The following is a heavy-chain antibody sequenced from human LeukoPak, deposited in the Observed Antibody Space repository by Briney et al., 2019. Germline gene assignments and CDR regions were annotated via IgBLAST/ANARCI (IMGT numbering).Heavy chain of an antibody. CDR2: IIGSSGST. D-gene: IGHD5-12*01. V-gene: IGHV3-23*01. CDR3: AKGAYDYIEIAYFDY. Sequence: GGSLRLSCVASGFSFDNFAMNWVRQAPGKGLEWVSLIIGSSGSTFYGDSVKGRFTISRDKSKNTLYLQMNSLRAGDTAVYYCAKGAYDYIEIAYFDYWGQGSLVTVSS. J-gene: IGHJ4*02. CDR1: GFSFDNFA.